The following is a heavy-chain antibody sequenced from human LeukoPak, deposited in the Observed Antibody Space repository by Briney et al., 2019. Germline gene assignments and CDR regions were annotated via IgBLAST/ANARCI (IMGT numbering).Heavy chain of an antibody. CDR2: INPNSGGR. CDR3: AREGPYRGYAVGR. CDR1: GYTFTGYY. D-gene: IGHD5-12*01. J-gene: IGHJ2*01. Sequence: ASETVSCKASGYTFTGYYMRYVRQATRQRLEWMGWINPNSGGRNYAQKLLARVTMTSVTSISTAYMELCRLRTDDRAVLCCAREGPYRGYAVGRGGRETLVTVP. V-gene: IGHV1-2*02.